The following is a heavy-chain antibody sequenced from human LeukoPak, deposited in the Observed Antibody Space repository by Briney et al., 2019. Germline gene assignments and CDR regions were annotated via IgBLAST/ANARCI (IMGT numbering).Heavy chain of an antibody. Sequence: SETLSLTCTVSGVSISTYYWNWIRQPPGKGLEWIGYIYYSGSTTYDPSLSGLVTISVDTSKNQFTMKLSSVTAADTAVYYSAREYNCYDSSGWDAFEIWGQGTMVTVSS. CDR1: GVSISTYY. J-gene: IGHJ3*02. V-gene: IGHV4-59*01. CDR2: IYYSGST. CDR3: AREYNCYDSSGWDAFEI. D-gene: IGHD3-22*01.